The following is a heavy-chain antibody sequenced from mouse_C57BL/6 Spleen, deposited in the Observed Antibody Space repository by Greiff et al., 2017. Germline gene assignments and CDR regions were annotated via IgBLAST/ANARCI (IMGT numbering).Heavy chain of an antibody. J-gene: IGHJ4*01. CDR1: GYTFTDYE. CDR2: IDPETGGT. Sequence: QVQLQQSGAELVRPGASVTLSCKASGYTFTDYEMHWVKQTPVHGLEWLGAIDPETGGTAYNQKFKGKAILTADKSSSTAFLELRSLTSEDSAVYYCTRGDYSNYEAMDYWGQGTSVTVSS. D-gene: IGHD2-5*01. CDR3: TRGDYSNYEAMDY. V-gene: IGHV1-15*01.